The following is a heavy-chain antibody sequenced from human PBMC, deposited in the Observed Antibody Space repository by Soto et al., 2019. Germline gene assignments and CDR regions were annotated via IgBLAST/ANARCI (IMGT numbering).Heavy chain of an antibody. Sequence: PGESLKISCKGSGYSFTSYWIGWVRQMPGKGLEWMGIIYPGDSDTRYSPSFQGQVTISADKSISTAYLQWSSLKASDTAMYYCARGSITIFGVVSHPDIWGQGTMVTV. D-gene: IGHD3-3*01. CDR3: ARGSITIFGVVSHPDI. J-gene: IGHJ3*02. CDR2: IYPGDSDT. V-gene: IGHV5-51*01. CDR1: GYSFTSYW.